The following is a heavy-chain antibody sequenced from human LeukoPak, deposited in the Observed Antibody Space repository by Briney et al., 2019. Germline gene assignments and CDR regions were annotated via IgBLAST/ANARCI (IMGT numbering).Heavy chain of an antibody. CDR1: GFMFSNFA. J-gene: IGHJ4*02. CDR2: IYYSGGNT. D-gene: IGHD2-2*01. V-gene: IGHV3-23*01. CDR3: AKDQGQAVVPRRFDY. Sequence: PGGSLRLSCAAPGFMFSNFAMSWVRQAPGKGLEWVSTIYYSGGNTYSADSVKGRFTISRDNAKNTLYLQMNSQRAEDTAVYYCAKDQGQAVVPRRFDYWGQGTLVTVSS.